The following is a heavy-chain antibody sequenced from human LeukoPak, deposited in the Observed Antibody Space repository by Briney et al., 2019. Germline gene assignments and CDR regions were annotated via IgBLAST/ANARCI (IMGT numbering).Heavy chain of an antibody. D-gene: IGHD1-1*01. CDR1: GFTFSSYG. CDR2: IWYDGSNK. CDR3: ATEERCIVSNCATTFDY. Sequence: GRSLRLSCAASGFTFSSYGMHWVRQAPGKGLEWVAVIWYDGSNKYYADSVKGRFTISRDNSNNILYLQMNSLRPDDTAVYYCATEERCIVSNCATTFDYWGQGALVTVS. J-gene: IGHJ4*02. V-gene: IGHV3-33*08.